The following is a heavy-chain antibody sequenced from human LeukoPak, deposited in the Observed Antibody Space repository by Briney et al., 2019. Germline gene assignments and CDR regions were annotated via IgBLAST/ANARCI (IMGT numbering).Heavy chain of an antibody. V-gene: IGHV3-53*01. CDR2: IYSGGTT. CDR3: ARRAGGYSHPYDY. Sequence: GGSLRLSCTASGFIFGDYAMSWVRQAPGKGLEWVSLIYSGGTTYYADSVKGRFTISRDNSKNTLYLQMNSLRAEDTAVYYCARRAGGYSHPYDYWGQGILVTVSS. CDR1: GFIFGDYA. D-gene: IGHD4-23*01. J-gene: IGHJ4*02.